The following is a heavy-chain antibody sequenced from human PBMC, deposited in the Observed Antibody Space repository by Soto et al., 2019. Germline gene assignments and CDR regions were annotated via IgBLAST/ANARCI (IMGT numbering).Heavy chain of an antibody. CDR1: GYTFTSYA. D-gene: IGHD6-19*01. V-gene: IGHV1-3*01. Sequence: GASVKVSCKASGYTFTSYAMHWVRQAPGQRLEWMGWINAGNGNTKYSQKFQGRVTITRDTSASTAYMELSSLRSEDTAVYYCARVRSSSGWGDWFDPWGQRTLVTVSS. CDR3: ARVRSSSGWGDWFDP. CDR2: INAGNGNT. J-gene: IGHJ5*02.